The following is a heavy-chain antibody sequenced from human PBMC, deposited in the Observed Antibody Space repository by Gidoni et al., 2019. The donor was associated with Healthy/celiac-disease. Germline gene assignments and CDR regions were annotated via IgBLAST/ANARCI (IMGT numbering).Heavy chain of an antibody. Sequence: EVQLVESGGGLVQPGRSRRLSGTAAGFTFGDYAMSWFRQAPGKGLEWVGFIRSKAYGGPTEYAASLKGRFTISRDDSKRIAYLQMNRLNTEDTAVYYCTSLMQLVLLWGQGTLVTVSS. CDR3: TSLMQLVLL. D-gene: IGHD6-13*01. J-gene: IGHJ4*02. CDR1: GFTFGDYA. CDR2: IRSKAYGGPT. V-gene: IGHV3-49*03.